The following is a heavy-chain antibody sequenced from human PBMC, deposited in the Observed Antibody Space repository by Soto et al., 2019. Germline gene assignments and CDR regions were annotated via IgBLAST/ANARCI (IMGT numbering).Heavy chain of an antibody. J-gene: IGHJ4*02. V-gene: IGHV3-11*01. CDR3: ARGARLPSY. D-gene: IGHD2-15*01. Sequence: QVQLVESGGGLVKPGGSLRLSCAASGFTFSDHYMSWIRQAPGKGLEWVSYISSSGTTIHYADSVKGRFTISRDIAKNSRYLQMNSRRAEDSAMYYCARGARLPSYWGQGTLVTVSS. CDR1: GFTFSDHY. CDR2: ISSSGTTI.